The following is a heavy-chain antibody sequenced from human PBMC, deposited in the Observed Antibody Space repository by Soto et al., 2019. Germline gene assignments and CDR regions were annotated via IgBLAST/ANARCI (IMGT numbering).Heavy chain of an antibody. V-gene: IGHV1-3*05. J-gene: IGHJ4*02. Sequence: QVKLVQSGAEEKKPGASVKVSCKASGYTFTNYAMHWVRQAPGQRLEWMGWINAGNCNTKYAQKFQGRVTITRDTCESTAYIERSSLRSEDTAVCCGARVSGYYLPDYWGQGTLVTASS. CDR1: GYTFTNYA. CDR2: INAGNCNT. D-gene: IGHD5-12*01. CDR3: ARVSGYYLPDY.